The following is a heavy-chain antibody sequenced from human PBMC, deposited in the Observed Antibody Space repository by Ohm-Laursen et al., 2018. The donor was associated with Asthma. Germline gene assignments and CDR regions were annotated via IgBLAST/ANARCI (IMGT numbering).Heavy chain of an antibody. CDR2: MNPNSGNT. CDR1: GYTFTSYD. V-gene: IGHV1-8*01. Sequence: SSVKVSCKASGYTFTSYDINWVRQATGQGLEWMGWMNPNSGNTGYAQKFQGRVTMTRNTSISTAYMELSSLRSEDTAVYYCARGPSYDFWSGYYKGSYGMDVWGQGTTVTVSS. D-gene: IGHD3-3*01. CDR3: ARGPSYDFWSGYYKGSYGMDV. J-gene: IGHJ6*02.